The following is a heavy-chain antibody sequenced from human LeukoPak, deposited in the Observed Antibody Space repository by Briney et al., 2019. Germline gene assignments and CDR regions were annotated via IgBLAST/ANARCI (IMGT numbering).Heavy chain of an antibody. J-gene: IGHJ5*02. V-gene: IGHV1-8*03. Sequence: ASVTVSCKASGYTFTSYDINWVRQATGQGLEWMGWMNPNSGNTGYAQKFQGRVTITRNTSISTAYMELSSLRSEDTAVYYCARGESLSEFDPWGQGTLVTVSS. CDR1: GYTFTSYD. CDR2: MNPNSGNT. CDR3: ARGESLSEFDP.